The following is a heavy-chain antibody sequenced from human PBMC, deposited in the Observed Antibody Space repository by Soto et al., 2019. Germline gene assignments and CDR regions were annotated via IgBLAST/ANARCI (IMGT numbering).Heavy chain of an antibody. V-gene: IGHV3-23*01. CDR3: ARDAGELPVVTVGVFVF. J-gene: IGHJ4*02. D-gene: IGHD3-22*01. CDR2: FSGSGDST. Sequence: GGSLRLSCAASGFTFSNYAMSWVRQAPGKGLEWVPAFSGSGDSTFYADSVKGRFTVSRDSSKKTLYLQLNSLRDEDTAVYYCARDAGELPVVTVGVFVFWGRGTLVTVSS. CDR1: GFTFSNYA.